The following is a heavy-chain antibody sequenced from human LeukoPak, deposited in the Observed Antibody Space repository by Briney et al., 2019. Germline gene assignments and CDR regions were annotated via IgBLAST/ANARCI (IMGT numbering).Heavy chain of an antibody. CDR2: VNPNNGGT. CDR1: GYTFTAYY. CDR3: ARRLGETSVYNYGLSLDP. Sequence: ASVKVSCKTSGYTFTAYYMHWVRQAPGQGLEWMGWVNPNNGGTTYSRRFQGRVTMTRDTSTSTAYLDLSRLSFDDTAVYYCARRLGETSVYNYGLSLDPWGQGTLLTVSS. D-gene: IGHD3-10*01. J-gene: IGHJ5*02. V-gene: IGHV1-2*02.